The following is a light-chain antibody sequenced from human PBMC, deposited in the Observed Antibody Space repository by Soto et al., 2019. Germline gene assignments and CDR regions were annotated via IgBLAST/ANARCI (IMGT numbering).Light chain of an antibody. CDR1: KSISSW. CDR3: QQYNSYSGT. V-gene: IGKV1-5*01. CDR2: DAS. Sequence: DIQMTPSPSTLSASVGDRGTITCRARKSISSWLAWYQQKPGKAPKLLIYDASSLESGVPSRFSGSGSGTEFTLTISSLQPDDFATYYCQQYNSYSGTFGQGTKVEIK. J-gene: IGKJ1*01.